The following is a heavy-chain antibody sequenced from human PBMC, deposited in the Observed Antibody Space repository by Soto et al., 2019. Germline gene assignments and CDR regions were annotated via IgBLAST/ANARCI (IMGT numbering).Heavy chain of an antibody. D-gene: IGHD3-9*01. J-gene: IGHJ4*02. CDR1: GFTVSSNY. Sequence: EVQLVESGGGLVQPGGSLRLSCAASGFTVSSNYMSWVRQAPGKGLEWVSVIYSGGSTYYADSVKGRFTISRDNSKNTLYLQMNSLRAEDTAVYYCARDLFDWSTLGVGYWGQGTLVTVSS. CDR3: ARDLFDWSTLGVGY. V-gene: IGHV3-66*01. CDR2: IYSGGST.